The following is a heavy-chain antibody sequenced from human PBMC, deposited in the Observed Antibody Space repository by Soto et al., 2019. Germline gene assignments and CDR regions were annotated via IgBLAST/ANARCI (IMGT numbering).Heavy chain of an antibody. V-gene: IGHV3-23*01. CDR1: GFTFSSYA. CDR3: AKTRSAVAGSMDV. J-gene: IGHJ6*02. D-gene: IGHD6-19*01. CDR2: IRGSGDST. Sequence: GRSLRLSCAASGFTFSSYAMSWVRQAPGKGLEWVSAIRGSGDSTDYADSVKGRFTISRDNSENTLYLQMNSLRAEDTAVYYCAKTRSAVAGSMDVWGQGTTVTVSS.